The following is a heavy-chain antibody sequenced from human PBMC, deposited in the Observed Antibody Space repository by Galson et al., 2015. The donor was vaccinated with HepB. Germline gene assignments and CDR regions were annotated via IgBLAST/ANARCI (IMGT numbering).Heavy chain of an antibody. CDR2: ISGSGGST. J-gene: IGHJ4*02. Sequence: SLRLSCAASGFTFSSYAMSWVRQAPGKGLEWVSAISGSGGSTYYADSVKGRFTISRDNSKNTLYLQMNSLRAEDTAVYYCAKDFLHVVVVAAVFDYWGQGTLVTVSS. V-gene: IGHV3-23*01. D-gene: IGHD2-15*01. CDR3: AKDFLHVVVVAAVFDY. CDR1: GFTFSSYA.